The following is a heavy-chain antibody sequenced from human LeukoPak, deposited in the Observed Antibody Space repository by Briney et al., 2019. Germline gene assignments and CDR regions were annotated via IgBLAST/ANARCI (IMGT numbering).Heavy chain of an antibody. Sequence: GGSLRLSCAASGFTFSSYSMNWVRQAPGKGLEWVSTISSSSSYIYYADSVKGRFTISRDNAKNSLYLQMNSLRAEDTAVYYCARVRITGTTLPVDYWGQGTLVTVSS. V-gene: IGHV3-21*01. CDR3: ARVRITGTTLPVDY. CDR2: ISSSSSYI. CDR1: GFTFSSYS. J-gene: IGHJ4*02. D-gene: IGHD1-20*01.